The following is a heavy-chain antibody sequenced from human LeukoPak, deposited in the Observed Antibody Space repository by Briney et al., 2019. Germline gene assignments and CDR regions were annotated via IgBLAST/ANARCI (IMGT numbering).Heavy chain of an antibody. CDR1: GYRFTSYW. CDR3: ARPPGGIFDYFDY. CDR2: IYPGDSDT. D-gene: IGHD2-15*01. J-gene: IGHJ4*02. V-gene: IGHV5-51*01. Sequence: GESLKISCKVSGYRFTSYWIGWVRPMPGKGLEWMGIIYPGDSDTRYSPSFQGQVTISADKSISTAYLQWSSLKASDTAMYYCARPPGGIFDYFDYWGQGTLVTVSS.